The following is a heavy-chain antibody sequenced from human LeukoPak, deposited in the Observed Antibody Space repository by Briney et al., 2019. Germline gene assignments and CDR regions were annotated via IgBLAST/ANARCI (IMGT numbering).Heavy chain of an antibody. Sequence: GGSLRLSCAASGFTFSSYGMHWVRQAPGKGLEWVAVISYDGSNKYYADSVKGRFTISRDNSKNTLYLQMNSLRAEDTAVYYCAKPKRGAYGSGSYAFDIWGQGTMVTVSS. D-gene: IGHD3-10*01. CDR2: ISYDGSNK. CDR3: AKPKRGAYGSGSYAFDI. V-gene: IGHV3-30*18. CDR1: GFTFSSYG. J-gene: IGHJ3*02.